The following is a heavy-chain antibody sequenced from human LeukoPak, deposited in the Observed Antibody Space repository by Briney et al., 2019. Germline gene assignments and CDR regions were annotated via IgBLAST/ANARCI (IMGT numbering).Heavy chain of an antibody. V-gene: IGHV1-18*01. J-gene: IGHJ4*02. CDR1: GYTITRYA. Sequence: ASVRVSCKASGYTITRYAISWVRQAPGQGLEWMGWISAYNGNTIYAQNLQDRVTMTTDTSTSTAFMEVRSLRSDDTAVYYCAREVSDIRGQIDYWGQGTLVTVSS. CDR3: AREVSDIRGQIDY. CDR2: ISAYNGNT. D-gene: IGHD1-14*01.